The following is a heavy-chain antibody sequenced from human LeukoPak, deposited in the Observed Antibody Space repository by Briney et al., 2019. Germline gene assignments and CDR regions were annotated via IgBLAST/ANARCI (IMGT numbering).Heavy chain of an antibody. D-gene: IGHD6-13*01. CDR2: IKQDGSER. J-gene: IGHJ4*02. CDR1: GFTFSNYW. V-gene: IGHV3-7*01. Sequence: GGSLRLSCAASGFTFSNYWMSWVRQAPGRGLEWVANIKQDGSERYYVDSVKGRFTVSRDNAKNSLYLQMNSLRAEDTAVYSCARDGVSGYTTSWYDYWGREPWSPSPQ. CDR3: ARDGVSGYTTSWYDY.